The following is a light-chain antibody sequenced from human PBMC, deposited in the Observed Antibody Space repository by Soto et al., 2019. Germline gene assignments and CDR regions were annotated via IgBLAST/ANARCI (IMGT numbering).Light chain of an antibody. Sequence: QSALTQPASVSGSPGQSITISCIGTRTDIGGYNFVSWFQQHPGKAPKLIIFEVTNRPSGVSNRFSGSKSGNTASLTISGLQPADEANYYCSSYTRTNNYVFGSGTKLTV. V-gene: IGLV2-14*01. CDR3: SSYTRTNNYV. J-gene: IGLJ1*01. CDR2: EVT. CDR1: RTDIGGYNF.